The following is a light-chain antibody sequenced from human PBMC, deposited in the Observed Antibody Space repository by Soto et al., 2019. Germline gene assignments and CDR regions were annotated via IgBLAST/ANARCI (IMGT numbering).Light chain of an antibody. CDR2: GAS. CDR3: EQYNSWPPLYT. Sequence: EIVLTQSPGTLSLSPGEGGTLSCRASQSVNSKYLAWYQQKPGQAPRLLIYGASTRATGIPTRFSGSGSGTEFTLTISSLQSEDFAVYYCEQYNSWPPLYTFGQGTKLEIK. J-gene: IGKJ2*01. V-gene: IGKV3-15*01. CDR1: QSVNSKY.